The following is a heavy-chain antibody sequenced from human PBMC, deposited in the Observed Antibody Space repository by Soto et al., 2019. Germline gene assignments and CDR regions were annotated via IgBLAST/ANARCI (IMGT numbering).Heavy chain of an antibody. CDR2: IYSGGST. J-gene: IGHJ6*02. Sequence: GGSLRLSCAASGFTFSSYAMSWVRQAPGKGLEWVSVIYSGGSTYYADSVKGRFTISRDNSKNTLYLQMNSLRAEDTAVYYCARDYPKREDEYYYGMDVWGQGTTVTVSS. CDR3: ARDYPKREDEYYYGMDV. CDR1: GFTFSSYA. D-gene: IGHD1-26*01. V-gene: IGHV3-66*01.